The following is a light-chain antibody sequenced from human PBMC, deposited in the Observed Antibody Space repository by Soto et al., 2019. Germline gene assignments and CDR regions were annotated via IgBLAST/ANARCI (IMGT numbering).Light chain of an antibody. J-gene: IGKJ4*01. V-gene: IGKV3-15*01. Sequence: VLTQSPTTLSMSPGERATLSCRASHSVGSNLAWYQQNPGQAPRLLIYGAPTRATGVPARFSGSGSATQFTLTISSLQSEDFGFYYCQQYKQWPVAFGGGTKVEIK. CDR2: GAP. CDR3: QQYKQWPVA. CDR1: HSVGSN.